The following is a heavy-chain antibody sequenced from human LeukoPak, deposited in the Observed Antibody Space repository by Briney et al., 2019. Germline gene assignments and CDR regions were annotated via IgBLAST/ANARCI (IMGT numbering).Heavy chain of an antibody. J-gene: IGHJ4*02. V-gene: IGHV4-39*01. CDR1: GGSISSSSYY. D-gene: IGHD3-9*01. CDR2: IYYSGST. CDR3: ARHSTHPNFDWLPTLPYYFDY. Sequence: PSETLSLTCTVSGGSISSSSYYWGWIRQPPGKGLEWIGSIYYSGSTYNPSLKSRITISVDTSKNQFSLKLSSVTAADTAVYYCARHSTHPNFDWLPTLPYYFDYWGQGTLVTVSS.